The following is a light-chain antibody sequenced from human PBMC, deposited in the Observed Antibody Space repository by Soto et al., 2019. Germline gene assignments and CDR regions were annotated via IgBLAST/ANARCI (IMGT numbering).Light chain of an antibody. Sequence: QSVLTQPASVSGSPGQSITISCTGTSGDVGGYNYVSWYQQHPGKAPKLMIYDVSNRPSGVSNRFSGSKSGNTASLTISGLQAEDEADYYCSSYTSSSTLLVFGGGTKRTVL. CDR3: SSYTSSSTLLV. CDR1: SGDVGGYNY. V-gene: IGLV2-14*01. J-gene: IGLJ2*01. CDR2: DVS.